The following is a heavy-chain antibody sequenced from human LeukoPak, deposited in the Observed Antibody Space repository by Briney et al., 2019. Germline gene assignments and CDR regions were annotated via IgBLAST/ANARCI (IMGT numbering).Heavy chain of an antibody. D-gene: IGHD4-23*01. CDR2: INPSGGST. J-gene: IGHJ4*02. Sequence: ASVKVSCKASGYTFTSYYMHWVRQAPGQGLEWMGIINPSGGSTSYAQKFQGRVTMTRDTSTSTVYMELSSLRSEDTAVYYCARDFSGGSKETYFDYWGQGTLVTVSS. CDR1: GYTFTSYY. V-gene: IGHV1-46*01. CDR3: ARDFSGGSKETYFDY.